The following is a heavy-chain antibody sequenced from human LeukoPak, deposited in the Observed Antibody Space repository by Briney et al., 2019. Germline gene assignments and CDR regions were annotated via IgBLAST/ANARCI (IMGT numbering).Heavy chain of an antibody. CDR1: GGSISSYY. Sequence: SETLSLTCTVSGGSISSYYWSWIRQPAGKGLEWIGRIYTSGSTNYNPSLKSRVTISVDTSKNQFSLKLSSVTAADTAVYYCARDGGGHDSSSLISWFDPWGQGTLVTVSS. CDR3: ARDGGGHDSSSLISWFDP. V-gene: IGHV4-4*07. CDR2: IYTSGST. D-gene: IGHD6-13*01. J-gene: IGHJ5*02.